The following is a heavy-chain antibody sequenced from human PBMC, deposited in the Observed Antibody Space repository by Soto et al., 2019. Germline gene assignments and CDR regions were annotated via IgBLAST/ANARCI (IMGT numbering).Heavy chain of an antibody. CDR1: GYTFTSYG. J-gene: IGHJ4*02. CDR2: ISAYNGNT. Sequence: ASVKVSCKASGYTFTSYGISWVRQAPGQGLERMGWISAYNGNTNYAQKLQGRVTMTTDTSTSTAYMELRSLRSDDTAVYYCARSKLDIVATPGDYWGQGTLVTVSS. CDR3: ARSKLDIVATPGDY. V-gene: IGHV1-18*01. D-gene: IGHD5-12*01.